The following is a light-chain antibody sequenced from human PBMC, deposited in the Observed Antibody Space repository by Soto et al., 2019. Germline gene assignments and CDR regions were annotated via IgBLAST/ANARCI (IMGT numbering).Light chain of an antibody. CDR3: QQYTNWPPIT. CDR2: GAS. CDR1: QRVSSN. V-gene: IGKV3-15*01. J-gene: IGKJ5*01. Sequence: EIVLTQSRVTMSASPWERATLFCRSSQRVSSNVAWYQQKPGQAPRLLIYGASTRATGIPARFSGSVSGTELTLTISSLQSEDFAVYYGQQYTNWPPITFCPGTRLEIK.